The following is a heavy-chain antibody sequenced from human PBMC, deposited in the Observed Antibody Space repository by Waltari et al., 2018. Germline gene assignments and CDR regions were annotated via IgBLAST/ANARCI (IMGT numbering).Heavy chain of an antibody. CDR2: LKLVGSGT. V-gene: IGHV3-7*04. J-gene: IGHJ4*02. Sequence: EVQLVESGGGLVQPGGSLRLSCAASGFIFSNYWMAWVRQAPGKVLEWVARLKLVGSGTYYVDSVKGRFTISRDNAQNSLYLQMNSLRAEDTASYYCARHNYYFDYWCQGTLVTVSS. CDR3: ARHNYYFDY. D-gene: IGHD1-20*01. CDR1: GFIFSNYW.